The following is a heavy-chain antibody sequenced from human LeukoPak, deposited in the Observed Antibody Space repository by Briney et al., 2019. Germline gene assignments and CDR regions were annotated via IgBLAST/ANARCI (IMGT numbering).Heavy chain of an antibody. D-gene: IGHD3-3*02. CDR2: IYPGDSDT. CDR1: GYRFSAYW. V-gene: IGHV5-51*01. J-gene: IGHJ4*02. Sequence: GESLKISCKGSGYRFSAYWTAWMRQTPGKGLEWMGVIYPGDSDTRYSPSFKGQVTISADKSITTAYLQWSSLKASDSAIYYCAILGILVEPIESWGQGTLVTVSS. CDR3: AILGILVEPIES.